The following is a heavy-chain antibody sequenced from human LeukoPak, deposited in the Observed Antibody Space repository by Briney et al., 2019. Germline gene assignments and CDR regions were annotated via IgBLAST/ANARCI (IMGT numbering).Heavy chain of an antibody. V-gene: IGHV4-39*07. CDR1: GGSINSSSYY. Sequence: PSETLSLTCTVSGGSINSSSYYWGWIRQPPGKGLEWIGSIYYSGSTYYNPSLKSRVTISVDTSKNQFSLKLSSVTAADTAVYYCARDTLYSSSSLYYYYMDVWGKGTTVTVSS. CDR2: IYYSGST. D-gene: IGHD6-6*01. CDR3: ARDTLYSSSSLYYYYMDV. J-gene: IGHJ6*03.